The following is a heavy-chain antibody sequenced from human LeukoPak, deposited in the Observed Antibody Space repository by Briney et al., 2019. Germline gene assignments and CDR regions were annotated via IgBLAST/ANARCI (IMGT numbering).Heavy chain of an antibody. J-gene: IGHJ4*02. V-gene: IGHV1-69*10. CDR2: IIPVLGIA. CDR1: GGTFSSYA. Sequence: SVRVSCTASGGTFSSYAISWVRQAPGQGLEWMAGIIPVLGIANYAQKFQGRVTITGDKSTSTAYMELSSLRSEDTAVYYCARTSYGSGSYLIRWGQGTLVTVSS. CDR3: ARTSYGSGSYLIR. D-gene: IGHD3-10*01.